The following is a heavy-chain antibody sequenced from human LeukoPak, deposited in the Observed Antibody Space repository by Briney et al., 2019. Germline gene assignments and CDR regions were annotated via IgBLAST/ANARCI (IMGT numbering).Heavy chain of an antibody. CDR1: GYSFTSYW. CDR2: IHPVDSDT. Sequence: GESLKISSKGSGYSFTSYWIGWVRQMPGKGLEWMGIIHPVDSDTRYSPSFQGQVTISADKSISTAYLQWSSLKASDTAMYYCARHVQVGDYYYYYMDVWGKGTTVTVSS. CDR3: ARHVQVGDYYYYYMDV. D-gene: IGHD1-26*01. V-gene: IGHV5-51*01. J-gene: IGHJ6*03.